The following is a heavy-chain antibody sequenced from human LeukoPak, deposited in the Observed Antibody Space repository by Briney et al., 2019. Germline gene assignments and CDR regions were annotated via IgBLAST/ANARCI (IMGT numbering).Heavy chain of an antibody. CDR1: GFTFTMFS. D-gene: IGHD3-16*01. V-gene: IGHV3-48*04. J-gene: IGHJ3*02. Sequence: GGSLRLSCAASGFTFTMFSMDWLRQAPGKGLEWIAFIRGRSDTTYYADSVQGRFTISRDNAKNSLYLQMNSLRAEDTAVYYCARPNQAYRDAFDIWGQGTMVTVSS. CDR2: IRGRSDTT. CDR3: ARPNQAYRDAFDI.